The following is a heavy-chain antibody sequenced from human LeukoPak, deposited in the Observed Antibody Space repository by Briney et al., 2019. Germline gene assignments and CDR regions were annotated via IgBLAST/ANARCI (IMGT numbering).Heavy chain of an antibody. Sequence: GGSLRLSCAASGFTFSNAWMSWVRQAPGKGLEWVSAISGSGGSTYYADSVKGRFTISRDNSKNTLYLQMNSLRAEDTAVYYCAKGSLVMTDDYWGQGALVTVSS. D-gene: IGHD3-9*01. CDR1: GFTFSNAW. CDR2: ISGSGGST. V-gene: IGHV3-23*01. CDR3: AKGSLVMTDDY. J-gene: IGHJ4*02.